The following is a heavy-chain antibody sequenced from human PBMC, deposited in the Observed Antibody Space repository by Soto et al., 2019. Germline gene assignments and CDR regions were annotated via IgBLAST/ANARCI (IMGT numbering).Heavy chain of an antibody. Sequence: SVKVSCKASGITFSDSAVQWVPQTRGQRLERIGWRVAGSGTTNYAQELQERVTITRDASTSTVYMELSGLRSEATAVYYCAASVITCHYDDSGYYFGAFDIWGQGTVVTVSS. J-gene: IGHJ3*02. CDR3: AASVITCHYDDSGYYFGAFDI. CDR2: RVAGSGTT. CDR1: GITFSDSA. V-gene: IGHV1-58*01. D-gene: IGHD3-22*01.